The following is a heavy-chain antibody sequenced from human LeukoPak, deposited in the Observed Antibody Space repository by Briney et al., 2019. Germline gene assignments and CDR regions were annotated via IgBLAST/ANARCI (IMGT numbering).Heavy chain of an antibody. CDR1: GYSFTSYW. J-gene: IGHJ6*02. V-gene: IGHV5-51*01. CDR3: ARPYSSSWNGMDV. D-gene: IGHD6-13*01. Sequence: GESLNISCKGSGYSFTSYWIAWVRQMPGKGLEWMGINYPRDSDTRYSPSFQGQVTISADKSISTAYLQCSSLNATDTAMYYCARPYSSSWNGMDVWGQGTTVTVSS. CDR2: NYPRDSDT.